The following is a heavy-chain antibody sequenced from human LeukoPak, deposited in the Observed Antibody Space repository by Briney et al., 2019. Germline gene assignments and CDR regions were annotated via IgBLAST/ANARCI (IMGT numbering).Heavy chain of an antibody. V-gene: IGHV3-21*01. CDR2: ISSSSSYI. D-gene: IGHD6-13*01. CDR1: GFTFSSYS. Sequence: GGSLRLSCAASGFTFSSYSMNWVRQAPGKGLEWVSSISSSSSYIYYADSVKGRFTISRDNAKNSLHLQMNSLRAEDTAVYYCARIAAAGTWNYYYYMDVWGKGTTVTVSS. CDR3: ARIAAAGTWNYYYYMDV. J-gene: IGHJ6*03.